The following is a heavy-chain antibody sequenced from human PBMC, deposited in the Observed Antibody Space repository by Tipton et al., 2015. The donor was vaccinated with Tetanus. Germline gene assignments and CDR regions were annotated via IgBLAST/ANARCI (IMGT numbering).Heavy chain of an antibody. Sequence: SLRLSCAASGFTFTNAWMNWVRQAPGKGLEWVGRIKSKTDGGTTDYAAPVKGRFTISRDDSESTLYLQMNSLQAEDTAVYYCATRTLTTAKARLDYWGQGTLVTVSS. CDR1: GFTFTNAW. D-gene: IGHD1-1*01. J-gene: IGHJ4*02. CDR2: IKSKTDGGTT. V-gene: IGHV3-15*07. CDR3: ATRTLTTAKARLDY.